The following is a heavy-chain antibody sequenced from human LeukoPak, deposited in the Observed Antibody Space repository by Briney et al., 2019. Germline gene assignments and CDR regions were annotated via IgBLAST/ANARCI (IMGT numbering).Heavy chain of an antibody. CDR3: ARGYDY. CDR2: INYSGST. Sequence: SETLSLTCTVSGGSIIGSTSYWGWIRQPPGKGLDWIGIINYSGSTYYNPSLRSRVTISVDTSKNQFSLKLNSVTASDTAVYYCARGYDYWGEGTRVTVSS. CDR1: GGSIIGSTSY. J-gene: IGHJ4*02. V-gene: IGHV4-39*01. D-gene: IGHD3-22*01.